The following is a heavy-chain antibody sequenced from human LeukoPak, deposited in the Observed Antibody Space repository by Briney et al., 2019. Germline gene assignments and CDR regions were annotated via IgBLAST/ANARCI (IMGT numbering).Heavy chain of an antibody. Sequence: GGSLRLSCAASGFTVSSNYMSWVRQAPGKGLEWVSVIYSGGSTYYADSVKGRFTISRDKSKNTLYLQMNSLRAEDTAVYYCAREGSTGYQGLTYWGQGTLVTVSS. D-gene: IGHD3-22*01. CDR3: AREGSTGYQGLTY. CDR2: IYSGGST. V-gene: IGHV3-53*01. J-gene: IGHJ4*02. CDR1: GFTVSSNY.